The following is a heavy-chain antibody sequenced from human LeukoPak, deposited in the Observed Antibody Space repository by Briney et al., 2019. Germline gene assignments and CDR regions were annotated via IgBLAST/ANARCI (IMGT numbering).Heavy chain of an antibody. J-gene: IGHJ6*02. Sequence: PSETLSLTCTVSGGSISSYYWSWIRQPPGKGLEWIGYIYYSGSTNYNPSLKSRVTISVDTSKNQFSLKLSSVTAADTAVYYCARVGRRYSYGCDYYYGMDVWGQGTTVTVSS. D-gene: IGHD5-18*01. V-gene: IGHV4-59*01. CDR2: IYYSGST. CDR3: ARVGRRYSYGCDYYYGMDV. CDR1: GGSISSYY.